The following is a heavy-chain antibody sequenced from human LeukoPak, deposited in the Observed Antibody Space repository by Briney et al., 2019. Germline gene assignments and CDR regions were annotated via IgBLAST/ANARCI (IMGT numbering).Heavy chain of an antibody. CDR2: IRFDGSDE. CDR3: ANRPPKITPAGTSHDFHY. J-gene: IGHJ4*02. CDR1: GFTFSSSG. Sequence: GGSLRLSCAASGFTFSSSGRHWVRQAPGKGLEWVAFIRFDGSDEYYRDSVKGRFTISRDNSKNTLYLQMSSLRTEDTAVYYCANRPPKITPAGTSHDFHYWGQGTLVTVSS. V-gene: IGHV3-30*02. D-gene: IGHD6-13*01.